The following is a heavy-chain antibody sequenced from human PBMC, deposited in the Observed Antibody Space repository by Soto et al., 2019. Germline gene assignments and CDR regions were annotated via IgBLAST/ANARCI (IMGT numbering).Heavy chain of an antibody. D-gene: IGHD3-9*01. CDR3: ARGLTDDILTGYYYYYYYYMDV. CDR1: GYTFTSYD. J-gene: IGHJ6*03. CDR2: MNPNSGNT. V-gene: IGHV1-8*01. Sequence: QVQLVQSGAEVKKPGASVKVSCKASGYTFTSYDINWVRQATGQGLEWMGWMNPNSGNTGYAQKFQGRVTMTRNTSISTAYMELSSLRSEDTAVYYCARGLTDDILTGYYYYYYYYMDVWGKGTTVTVSS.